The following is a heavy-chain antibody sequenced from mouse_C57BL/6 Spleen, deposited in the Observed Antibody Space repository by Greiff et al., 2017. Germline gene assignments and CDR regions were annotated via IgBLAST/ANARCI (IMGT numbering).Heavy chain of an antibody. J-gene: IGHJ2*01. V-gene: IGHV1-18*01. D-gene: IGHD2-10*01. CDR2: INPNNGGT. CDR1: GYTFTDYN. CDR3: ARGAYYGNFFDY. Sequence: EVQLQQSGPELVKPGASVKIPCKASGYTFTDYNMDWVKQSHGKSLEWIGDINPNNGGTIYNQKFKGKATLTVDKSSSTAYMELRSLTSEDTAVYYCARGAYYGNFFDYWGQGTTLTVSS.